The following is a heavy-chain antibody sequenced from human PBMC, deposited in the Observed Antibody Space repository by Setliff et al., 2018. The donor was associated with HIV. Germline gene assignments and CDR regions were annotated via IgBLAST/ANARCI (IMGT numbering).Heavy chain of an antibody. J-gene: IGHJ1*01. CDR2: INHSGST. D-gene: IGHD3-3*02. CDR3: ACHASITWGLFQH. V-gene: IGHV4-34*01. CDR1: GGSFSEYY. Sequence: PSETLSLTCAVYGGSFSEYYWSWIRQSPGKGLEWIGEINHSGSTNYNPPLKSRATISVDTSKNQFSLRLNSVTVAFTAVSYCACHASITWGLFQHWGQGTLVTVSS.